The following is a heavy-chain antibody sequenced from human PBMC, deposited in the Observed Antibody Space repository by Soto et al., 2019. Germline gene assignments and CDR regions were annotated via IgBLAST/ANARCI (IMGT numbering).Heavy chain of an antibody. CDR3: AREGITMVRGAFDY. J-gene: IGHJ4*02. CDR2: ISSSSSYI. Sequence: EVQLVESGGGLVKPGGSLRLSCAASGFTFSSYSMNWVRQAPGKGLEWVSSISSSSSYIYYADSVKGRFTISRDNAKNSLYLQRNSLRAEDTAVYYCAREGITMVRGAFDYWGQGTLVTVSS. V-gene: IGHV3-21*01. CDR1: GFTFSSYS. D-gene: IGHD3-10*01.